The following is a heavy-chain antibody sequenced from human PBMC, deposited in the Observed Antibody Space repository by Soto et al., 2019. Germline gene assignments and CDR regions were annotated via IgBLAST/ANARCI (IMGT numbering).Heavy chain of an antibody. J-gene: IGHJ4*02. CDR1: GFTFSSYA. D-gene: IGHD6-13*01. CDR3: ARRSSSWYFDY. Sequence: EVQLLESGGGLVQPGGSLRLSCAASGFTFSSYAMNWVRQAPGKGLEWVSVISGSGGSTYYADSVKGRFTISRDNSKNTLSVQMNSLRAEETAVYYCARRSSSWYFDYWGQGTLVTVSS. CDR2: ISGSGGST. V-gene: IGHV3-23*01.